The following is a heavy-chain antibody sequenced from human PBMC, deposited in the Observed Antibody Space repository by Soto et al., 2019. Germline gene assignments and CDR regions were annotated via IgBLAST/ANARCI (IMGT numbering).Heavy chain of an antibody. V-gene: IGHV4-34*01. CDR1: GGSFSGYY. CDR2: INHSGST. D-gene: IGHD3-22*01. CDR3: ARGFPNGRDYYDCSGSPYYFDY. J-gene: IGHJ4*02. Sequence: QVQLQQWGAGLLKPSETLSLTCAVYGGSFSGYYWSWIRQPPGKGLEWIGEINHSGSTNYNPSLKSRVTISVDTSKNQFSLKLSSVTAADTAVYYCARGFPNGRDYYDCSGSPYYFDYWGQGTLVTVSS.